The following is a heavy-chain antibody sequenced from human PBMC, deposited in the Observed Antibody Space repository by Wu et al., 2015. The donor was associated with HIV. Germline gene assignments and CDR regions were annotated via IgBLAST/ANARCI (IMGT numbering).Heavy chain of an antibody. CDR1: GYTFTSYY. V-gene: IGHV1-46*01. CDR2: INPSGGST. CDR3: ARDKPYYDILTGYFIGVGMDV. Sequence: QVQLVQSGAEVKKPGASVKVSCKASGYTFTSYYMHWVRQAPGQGLEWMGIINPSGGSTSYAQKFQGRVTMTRDTSTSTVSLQLSSLRSEDTAVYFCARDKPYYDILTGYFIGVGMDVWGRGTTVTVSS. J-gene: IGHJ6*02. D-gene: IGHD3-9*01.